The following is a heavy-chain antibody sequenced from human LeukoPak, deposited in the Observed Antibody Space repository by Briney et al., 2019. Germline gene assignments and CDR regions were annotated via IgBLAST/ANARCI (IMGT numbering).Heavy chain of an antibody. CDR2: FDPEDGET. Sequence: AASVKVSCKVSGYTLTELSMHWVRQAPGKGLEWMGGFDPEDGETIYAQKFQGRVTMTEDTSTDTAYMELSSLRSEDTAVYYCATDRWYYESSGQNLKNWFDPWGQGTLVTVSS. CDR1: GYTLTELS. V-gene: IGHV1-24*01. D-gene: IGHD3-22*01. CDR3: ATDRWYYESSGQNLKNWFDP. J-gene: IGHJ5*02.